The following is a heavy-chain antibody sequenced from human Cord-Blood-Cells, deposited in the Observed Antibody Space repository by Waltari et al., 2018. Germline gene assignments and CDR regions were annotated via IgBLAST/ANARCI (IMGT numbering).Heavy chain of an antibody. CDR2: ISAYNGNT. V-gene: IGHV1-18*04. Sequence: QVQLVQSGAEVKKPGASVKVSCNASGYTFTSSGISWVRQAPGQGLEWMGWISAYNGNTNYAQKLQGRATMTTDTSTSTAYMELRSLRSDDTAVYYCARDRVVVVAAEYFQHWGQGTLVTVSS. CDR1: GYTFTSSG. J-gene: IGHJ1*01. CDR3: ARDRVVVVAAEYFQH. D-gene: IGHD2-15*01.